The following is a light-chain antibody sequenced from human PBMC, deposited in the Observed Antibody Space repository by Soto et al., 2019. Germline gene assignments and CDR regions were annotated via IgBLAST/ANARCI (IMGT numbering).Light chain of an antibody. CDR2: EVS. CDR1: SSDVGAYSY. Sequence: QSALTQPPSASGSPGQSVTISCTGTSSDVGAYSYVSWYQQHPGKAPNLMIYEVSKRPSGVPDRFSGSKSGNTASLTVSGLQAEDEADDYCSSYAGSNNFVVFGGGTKLTVL. CDR3: SSYAGSNNFVV. V-gene: IGLV2-8*01. J-gene: IGLJ2*01.